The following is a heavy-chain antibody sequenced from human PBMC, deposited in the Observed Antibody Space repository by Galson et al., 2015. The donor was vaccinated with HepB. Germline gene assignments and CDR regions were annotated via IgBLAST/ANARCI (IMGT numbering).Heavy chain of an antibody. CDR1: GYTFSSYG. V-gene: IGHV1-18*01. D-gene: IGHD1-26*01. CDR2: VSSNNGNT. J-gene: IGHJ4*02. Sequence: SVKVSCKASGYTFSSYGISWVRQAPGQGLEWMGWVSSNNGNTKYAQKLQGRVTMTTDTSTNTAYMELRNLRSDDTAVYYCARSGSYWGRGAADYWGQGTLVTVSS. CDR3: ARSGSYWGRGAADY.